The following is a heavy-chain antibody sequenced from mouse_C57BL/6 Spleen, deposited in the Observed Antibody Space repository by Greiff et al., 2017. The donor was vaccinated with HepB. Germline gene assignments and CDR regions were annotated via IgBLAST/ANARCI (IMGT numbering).Heavy chain of an antibody. D-gene: IGHD1-1*01. Sequence: EVQVVESGGGLVQPGGSLSLSCAASGFTFTDYYMSWVRQPPGKALEWLGFIRNKANGYTTEYSASVKGRFTISRDNSQSILYLQMNALRAEDSATYYCARHTDYYGTFDYWGQGTTLTVSS. CDR2: IRNKANGYTT. V-gene: IGHV7-3*01. CDR3: ARHTDYYGTFDY. J-gene: IGHJ2*01. CDR1: GFTFTDYY.